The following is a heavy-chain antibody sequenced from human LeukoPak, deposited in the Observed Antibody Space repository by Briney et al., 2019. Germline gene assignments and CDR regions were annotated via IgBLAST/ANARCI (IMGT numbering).Heavy chain of an antibody. D-gene: IGHD3-22*01. CDR3: AKSSYYGSSGYEDY. J-gene: IGHJ4*02. V-gene: IGHV3-33*06. Sequence: GGSLRLSCAASGFTFSSYGMHWVRQAPGKGLEWVEVIWYDGSNKYYADSVKGRFTISRDNSKNTLYLQMNSLRAEDTAVYYCAKSSYYGSSGYEDYWGQGTLVTVSS. CDR1: GFTFSSYG. CDR2: IWYDGSNK.